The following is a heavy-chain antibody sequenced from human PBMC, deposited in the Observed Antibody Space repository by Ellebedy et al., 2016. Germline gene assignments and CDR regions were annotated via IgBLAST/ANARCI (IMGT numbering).Heavy chain of an antibody. CDR3: ARDRKSTYFDY. V-gene: IGHV3-48*04. CDR2: ISSSSSTI. CDR1: GFTFSSYS. D-gene: IGHD1-14*01. J-gene: IGHJ4*02. Sequence: GESLKISXAASGFTFSSYSMNWVRQAPGKGLEWVSYISSSSSTIYYADSVKGRFTISRDNAKNSLYLQMNSLRAEDTAVYYCARDRKSTYFDYWGQGTLVTVSS.